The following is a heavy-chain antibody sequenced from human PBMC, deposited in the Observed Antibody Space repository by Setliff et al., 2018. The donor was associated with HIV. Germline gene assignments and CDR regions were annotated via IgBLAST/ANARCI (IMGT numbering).Heavy chain of an antibody. CDR1: GGTFSSYA. V-gene: IGHV1-69*05. CDR3: AREGFSGDWNNWYFDL. Sequence: ASVKVSCKASGGTFSSYAISWVRQAPGQGLEWMGGIIPIFGTANYAQKFQGRVTITTDESTNTAYMELSSLRSEDTAVYYCAREGFSGDWNNWYFDLWGRGTLVTVSS. J-gene: IGHJ2*01. D-gene: IGHD1-1*01. CDR2: IIPIFGTA.